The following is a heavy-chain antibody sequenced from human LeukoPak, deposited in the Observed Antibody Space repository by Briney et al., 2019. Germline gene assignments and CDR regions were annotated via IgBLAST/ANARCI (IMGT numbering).Heavy chain of an antibody. CDR2: ISAYNGNT. CDR1: GYTFTSYG. Sequence: ASVKVSCKASGYTFTSYGIIWARQAPGQGLEWMGWISAYNGNTNYAQKLQGRVTMTTDTSTSTAYMELRSLRSDDTAVYYCARDPEPYYYDSSGSLGVDYWGQGTLVTVSS. V-gene: IGHV1-18*01. CDR3: ARDPEPYYYDSSGSLGVDY. J-gene: IGHJ4*02. D-gene: IGHD3-22*01.